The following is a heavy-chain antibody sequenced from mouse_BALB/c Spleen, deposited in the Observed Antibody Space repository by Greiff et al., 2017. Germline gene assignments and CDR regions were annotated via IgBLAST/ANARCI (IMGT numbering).Heavy chain of an antibody. CDR3: ARSRLLRAMDY. D-gene: IGHD1-1*01. CDR2: INPSSGYT. Sequence: QVQLQQSGAELARPGASVKMSCKASGYTFTSYTMHWVKQRPGQGLEWIGYINPSSGYTNYNQKFKDKATLTADKSSSTAYMQLSSLTSEDSAVYYCARSRLLRAMDYWGQGTSVTVSS. CDR1: GYTFTSYT. J-gene: IGHJ4*01. V-gene: IGHV1-4*01.